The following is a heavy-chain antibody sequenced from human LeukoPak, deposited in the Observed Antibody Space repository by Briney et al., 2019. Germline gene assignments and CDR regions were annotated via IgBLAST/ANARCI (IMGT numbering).Heavy chain of an antibody. CDR1: GDSVSSNSAA. J-gene: IGHJ5*02. CDR3: ARDPGLFDCSSTSCRGANWFDP. Sequence: SQTLSLTCAISGDSVSSNSAAWNWIRQSPSRGLEWLGRTYYRSKWYNDYAVSVKSRITINPDTSKNRFSLQLNSVTPEDTAVYYCARDPGLFDCSSTSCRGANWFDPWGQGTLVTVSS. V-gene: IGHV6-1*01. D-gene: IGHD2-2*01. CDR2: TYYRSKWYN.